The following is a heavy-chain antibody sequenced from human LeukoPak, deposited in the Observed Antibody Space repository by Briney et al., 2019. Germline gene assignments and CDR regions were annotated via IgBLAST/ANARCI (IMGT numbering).Heavy chain of an antibody. V-gene: IGHV4-61*02. CDR2: IYTSGST. D-gene: IGHD3-22*01. CDR1: GGSISSGSYY. J-gene: IGHJ4*02. CDR3: ARDRADSSGYYYHFDY. Sequence: SETLSLTCTVSGGSISSGSYYWSWIRQPAGMGLEWIVRIYTSGSTNYNPSLKSRVTISVDTSKNQFSLKLSSVTAADTAVYYCARDRADSSGYYYHFDYWGQGTLVTVSS.